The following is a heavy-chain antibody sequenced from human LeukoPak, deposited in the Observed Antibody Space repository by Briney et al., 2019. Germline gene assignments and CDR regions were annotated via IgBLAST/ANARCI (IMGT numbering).Heavy chain of an antibody. CDR2: ISHRGRT. Sequence: SETLSLTCAVYGGSVSGYYWSWIRQPPEKGLEWIGEISHRGRTHYTPSLQSRVTMSVDTSKDQFALNLNSVTAADTAVYYCARVPLRFLEPFDYWGQGILVTVSS. D-gene: IGHD3-3*01. CDR3: ARVPLRFLEPFDY. J-gene: IGHJ4*02. V-gene: IGHV4-34*01. CDR1: GGSVSGYY.